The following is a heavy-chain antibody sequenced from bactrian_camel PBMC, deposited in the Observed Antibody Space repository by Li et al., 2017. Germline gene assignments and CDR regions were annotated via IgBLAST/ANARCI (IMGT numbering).Heavy chain of an antibody. CDR3: AASDGVICYGGSWGNRYEYDY. Sequence: DVQLVESGGNSVQVGGALRLTCAVSNDPGYAWSSYCIGWFRQAPGKDPEGVAAIAPNDKTAYADSVKGRFTISKDNAKTTLLLQLNSLKPADTAMYYCAASDGVICYGGSWGNRYEYDYWGRGTQVTVS. CDR2: IAPNDKT. CDR1: NDPGYAWSSYC. J-gene: IGHJ4*01. V-gene: IGHV3S67*01. D-gene: IGHD6*01.